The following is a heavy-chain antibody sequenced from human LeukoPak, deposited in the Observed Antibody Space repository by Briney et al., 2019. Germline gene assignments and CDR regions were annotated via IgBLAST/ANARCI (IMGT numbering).Heavy chain of an antibody. Sequence: SETLSLTCTVSGGSISSSSYYWGWIRQPPGKGLEWIGSIYYSGSTYYNPSLKSRVTISVDTSKNQFSLKLSSVTAADTAVYYCARGAAVAGGWYLDLWGRGTLVTVSS. V-gene: IGHV4-39*01. CDR2: IYYSGST. CDR3: ARGAAVAGGWYLDL. J-gene: IGHJ2*01. D-gene: IGHD6-19*01. CDR1: GGSISSSSYY.